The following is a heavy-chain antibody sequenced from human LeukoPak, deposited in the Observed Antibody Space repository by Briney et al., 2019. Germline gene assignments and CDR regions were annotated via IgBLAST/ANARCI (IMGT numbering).Heavy chain of an antibody. CDR3: ARDGSWSTVTTIAFWFDP. CDR2: IYHSGST. D-gene: IGHD4-17*01. Sequence: PSETLSLTCTVSGYSISSGYYWGWIRQPPGKGLEWIGSIYHSGSTYYNPSLKSRVTISVDTSKNQFSLKLSSVTAADTAVYYCARDGSWSTVTTIAFWFDPWGQGTLVTVSS. CDR1: GYSISSGYY. J-gene: IGHJ5*02. V-gene: IGHV4-38-2*02.